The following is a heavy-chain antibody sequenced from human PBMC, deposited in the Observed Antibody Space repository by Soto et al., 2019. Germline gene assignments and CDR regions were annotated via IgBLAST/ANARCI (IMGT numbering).Heavy chain of an antibody. CDR1: GFTFSSYG. CDR3: ARVRSSGWYSAWFDT. J-gene: IGHJ5*02. V-gene: IGHV3-33*01. CDR2: LWYDGSNK. Sequence: QVQLVESGGGLFQPGRSLRLSCAASGFTFSSYGMHWVRQAPGKGLEWVAVLWYDGSNKYYADSVKGRFTIARDNSKNTLYLQMNSLRAEDTAVDYCARVRSSGWYSAWFDTWGQGTLVTVSS. D-gene: IGHD6-19*01.